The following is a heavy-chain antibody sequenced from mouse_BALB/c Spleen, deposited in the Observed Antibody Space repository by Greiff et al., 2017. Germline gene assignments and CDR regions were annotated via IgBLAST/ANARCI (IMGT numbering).Heavy chain of an antibody. V-gene: IGHV5-12-1*01. J-gene: IGHJ4*01. Sequence: DVMLVESGGGLVKPGGSLKLSCAASGFAFSSYDMSWVRQTPEKRLEWVAYISSGGGSTYYPDTVKGRFTISRDNAKNTLYLQMSSLKSEDTAMYYCARLPVVAYYYAMDYWGQGTSVTVSS. CDR1: GFAFSSYD. CDR3: ARLPVVAYYYAMDY. CDR2: ISSGGGST. D-gene: IGHD1-1*01.